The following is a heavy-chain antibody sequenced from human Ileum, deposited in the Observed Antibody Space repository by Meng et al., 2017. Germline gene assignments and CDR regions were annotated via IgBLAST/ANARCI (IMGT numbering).Heavy chain of an antibody. CDR3: ANGYSPGY. Sequence: GESLKISCAASGFTFSSYAMSWVRQAPGKGLEWVSGINSGGGGTYYADSVKGRFTISRDNSKNTLYLQMNSLRVEDTAVFYCANGYSPGYWGQGKLVTVSS. CDR2: INSGGGGT. V-gene: IGHV3-23*01. CDR1: GFTFSSYA. D-gene: IGHD5-12*01. J-gene: IGHJ4*02.